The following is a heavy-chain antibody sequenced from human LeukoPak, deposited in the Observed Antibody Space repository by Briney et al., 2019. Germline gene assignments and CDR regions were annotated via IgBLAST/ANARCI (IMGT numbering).Heavy chain of an antibody. J-gene: IGHJ3*02. CDR2: ISSSSSHI. CDR1: GFTFSSYS. V-gene: IGHV3-21*01. Sequence: PGGSLRLSCAASGFTFSSYSMNWVRQAPGKGLEWVSSISSSSSHIYYADSVKGRFTISRDNAKNSLYLQMNSLRAEDTAVYYCARSPSSSGIWGQGTMVTVSS. D-gene: IGHD6-13*01. CDR3: ARSPSSSGI.